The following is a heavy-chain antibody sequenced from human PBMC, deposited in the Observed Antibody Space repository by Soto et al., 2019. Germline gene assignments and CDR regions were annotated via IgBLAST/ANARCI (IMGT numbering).Heavy chain of an antibody. V-gene: IGHV3-23*01. D-gene: IGHD3-22*01. Sequence: EVQLLESGGGLVQPGGSLRLSCAASGFTLSSYAMSWVRQAPGKGLEWVSAISGSGGSTYYADSVKGRFTISRDNSKNTLYLQMNSLRAEDTAVYYCAKDFLPSRYDSSGYYYDYWGQGTLVTVSS. CDR3: AKDFLPSRYDSSGYYYDY. J-gene: IGHJ4*02. CDR2: ISGSGGST. CDR1: GFTLSSYA.